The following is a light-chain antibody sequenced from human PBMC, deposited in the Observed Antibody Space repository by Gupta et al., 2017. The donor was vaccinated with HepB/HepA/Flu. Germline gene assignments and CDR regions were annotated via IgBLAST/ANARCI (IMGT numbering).Light chain of an antibody. J-gene: IGLJ2*01. Sequence: QSALTQPASVSGSPGQSITISCTGTSSDVGIYNLVSWFQQHPGKAPKLMIYDVFKRPSGVSNRFSGSKSGNTASLTISGLQAEDDADYYCCSYAGSRILLFGGGTKLTVL. CDR2: DVF. CDR3: CSYAGSRILL. CDR1: SSDVGIYNL. V-gene: IGLV2-23*01.